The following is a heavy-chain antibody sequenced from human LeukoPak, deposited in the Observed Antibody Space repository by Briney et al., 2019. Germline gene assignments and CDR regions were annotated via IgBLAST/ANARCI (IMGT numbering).Heavy chain of an antibody. Sequence: GGSLRLSCAASGFTFNDHGMSWVRHAPGKGLEWVSGINWNGGATGYADSVKGRFTISRDDATKSLYLQMDSLRAEDTALYYCARVDLGSGWPDWYFDLWGRGTLVTVSS. V-gene: IGHV3-20*04. CDR2: INWNGGAT. CDR3: ARVDLGSGWPDWYFDL. CDR1: GFTFNDHG. J-gene: IGHJ2*01. D-gene: IGHD6-19*01.